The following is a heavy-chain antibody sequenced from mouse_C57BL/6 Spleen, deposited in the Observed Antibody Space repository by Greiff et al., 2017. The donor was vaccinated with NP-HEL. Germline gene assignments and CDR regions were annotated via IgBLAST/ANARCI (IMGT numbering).Heavy chain of an antibody. CDR2: ISSGGSYT. J-gene: IGHJ3*01. D-gene: IGHD2-4*01. CDR3: ARHLDYDAWFAY. Sequence: EVQVVESGGDLVKPGGSLKLSCAASGFTFSSYGMSWVRQTPDKRLEWVATISSGGSYTYYPDSVKGRFTISRDNAKNTLYLQMSSLKSEDTAMYYCARHLDYDAWFAYWGQGTLVTVSA. CDR1: GFTFSSYG. V-gene: IGHV5-6*01.